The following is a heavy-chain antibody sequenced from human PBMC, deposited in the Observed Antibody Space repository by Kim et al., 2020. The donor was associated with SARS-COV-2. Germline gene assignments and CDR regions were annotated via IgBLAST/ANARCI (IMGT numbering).Heavy chain of an antibody. D-gene: IGHD5-12*01. J-gene: IGHJ4*02. CDR3: ARGEVAPPVDY. Sequence: GGSLRLSCAASGFTFSSYAMHWVRQAPGKGLEYVSAISSNGGSTYYANSVKGRFTISRDNTKNTLYLQMGSLRAEDMAVYYCARGEVAPPVDYWGQG. V-gene: IGHV3-64*01. CDR2: ISSNGGST. CDR1: GFTFSSYA.